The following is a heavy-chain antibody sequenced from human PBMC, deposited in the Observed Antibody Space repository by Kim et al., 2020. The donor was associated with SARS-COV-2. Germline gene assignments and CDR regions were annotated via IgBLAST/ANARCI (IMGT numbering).Heavy chain of an antibody. Sequence: SETLSLTCAVYGGSFSGYYWSWIRQPPGKGLEWIGEINHSGSTNYNPSLKSRVTISVDTSKNQFSLKLSSVTAADTAVYYCARGVVVVAATRPFDYWGQGTLVTVSS. CDR2: INHSGST. CDR3: ARGVVVVAATRPFDY. CDR1: GGSFSGYY. D-gene: IGHD2-15*01. J-gene: IGHJ4*02. V-gene: IGHV4-34*01.